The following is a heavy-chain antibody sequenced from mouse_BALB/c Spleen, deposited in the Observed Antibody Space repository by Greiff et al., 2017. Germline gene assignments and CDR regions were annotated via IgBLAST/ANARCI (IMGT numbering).Heavy chain of an antibody. V-gene: IGHV10-1*02. CDR2: IRSKSNNYAT. CDR3: VRLQWSYWYFDV. Sequence: EVHLVESGGGLVQPKGSLKLSCAASGFTFNTYAMNWVRQAPGKGLEWVARIRSKSNNYATYYADSVKDRFTISRDDSQSMLYLQMNNLKTEDTAMYYCVRLQWSYWYFDVWGAGTTVTVSS. J-gene: IGHJ1*01. CDR1: GFTFNTYA. D-gene: IGHD1-3*01.